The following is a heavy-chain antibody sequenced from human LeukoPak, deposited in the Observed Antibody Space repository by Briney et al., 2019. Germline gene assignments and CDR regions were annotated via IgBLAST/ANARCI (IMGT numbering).Heavy chain of an antibody. CDR1: GGSISSSNW. CDR3: ARFYGDYGNRGSNWFDP. D-gene: IGHD4-17*01. V-gene: IGHV4-4*02. J-gene: IGHJ5*02. CDR2: IYHSGST. Sequence: PSGTLSLTCAVSGGSISSSNWWSWVRQPPGKGLEWIGEIYHSGSTNYNPSLKSRVTISVDKSKNQFSLKLSSVTAADTAVYYCARFYGDYGNRGSNWFDPWGQGTLVTVSS.